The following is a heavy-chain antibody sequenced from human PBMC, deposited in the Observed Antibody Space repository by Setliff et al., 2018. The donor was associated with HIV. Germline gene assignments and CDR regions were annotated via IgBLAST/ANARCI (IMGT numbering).Heavy chain of an antibody. J-gene: IGHJ3*02. CDR2: IYTSGST. D-gene: IGHD3-22*01. CDR1: GGSISSGSYY. V-gene: IGHV4-61*09. Sequence: PSETLSLTCTVSGGSISSGSYYWSWIRQPAGKGLEWIGHIYTSGSTNYNPSLKSRVTISVDTSKNQFSLKLSSVTAADTAVYYCAREYYYDSSGYRHDAFDIWGQGTMVTVSS. CDR3: AREYYYDSSGYRHDAFDI.